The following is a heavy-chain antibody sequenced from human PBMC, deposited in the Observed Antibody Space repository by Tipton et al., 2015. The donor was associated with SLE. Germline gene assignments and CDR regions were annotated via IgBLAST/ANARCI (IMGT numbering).Heavy chain of an antibody. CDR2: IYYSGST. D-gene: IGHD3-9*01. J-gene: IGHJ5*02. V-gene: IGHV4-30-4*01. CDR3: ARAVLYYDILTGYYPHWFDP. CDR1: GGSFSGYY. Sequence: TLSLTCAVYGGSFSGYYWSWIRQPPGKGLEWIGYIYYSGSTYYNPSLKSRVTISVDTSKNQFSLKLSSVTAADTAVYYCARAVLYYDILTGYYPHWFDPWGQGTLVTVSS.